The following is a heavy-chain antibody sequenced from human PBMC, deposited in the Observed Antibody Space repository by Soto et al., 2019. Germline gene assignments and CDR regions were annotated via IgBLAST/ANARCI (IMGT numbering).Heavy chain of an antibody. D-gene: IGHD3-22*01. CDR2: IIPIFGTA. CDR1: GGTFSSYA. CDR3: ASHSDSSAYYYRGLDY. J-gene: IGHJ4*02. V-gene: IGHV1-69*13. Sequence: VASVKVSCKASGGTFSSYAISWVRQAPGQGLEWMGGIIPIFGTADYAQKFQGRVTITADESTSTAYMELSSLRSEDTAVYYCASHSDSSAYYYRGLDYWGQGTLVTVSS.